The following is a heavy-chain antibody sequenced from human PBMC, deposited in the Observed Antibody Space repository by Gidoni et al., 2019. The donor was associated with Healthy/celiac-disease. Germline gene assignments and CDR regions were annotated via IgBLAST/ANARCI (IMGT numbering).Heavy chain of an antibody. J-gene: IGHJ3*02. V-gene: IGHV1-69*01. D-gene: IGHD3-3*01. CDR3: AGDSRGGDFWSGLYAFDI. CDR2: IIPIFGTA. Sequence: QVQLVQSGAEVQKPGSSVKVSCKASGGTFSSYAISWVRQAPGQGLEWMGGIIPIFGTANYAQKFQGRVTITADESTSTAYMELSSLRSEDTAVYYCAGDSRGGDFWSGLYAFDIWGQGTMVTVSS. CDR1: GGTFSSYA.